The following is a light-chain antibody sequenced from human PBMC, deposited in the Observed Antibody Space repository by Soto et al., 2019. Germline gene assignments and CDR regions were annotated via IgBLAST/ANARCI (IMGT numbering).Light chain of an antibody. V-gene: IGKV3-11*01. J-gene: IGKJ4*01. CDR1: QSVSSY. CDR3: QPRSNWPLT. Sequence: EIVLTQSPATLSLSPGERATLSCRASQSVSSYLAWYQQKPGQAPRLLIYDASNRATGVPARFSGSGSVTDFTLTISSLEPEACAVYYCQPRSNWPLTFGGGTKVEIK. CDR2: DAS.